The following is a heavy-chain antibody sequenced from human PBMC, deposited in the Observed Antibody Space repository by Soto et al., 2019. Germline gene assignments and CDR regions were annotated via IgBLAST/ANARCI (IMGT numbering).Heavy chain of an antibody. CDR2: ISPHSGNT. D-gene: IGHD6-19*01. CDR1: GYTSTSYG. CDR3: ARGSGWTHYYYGMDV. J-gene: IGHJ6*02. V-gene: IGHV1-18*01. Sequence: ASVKVSCKASGYTSTSYGISWVRQAPGQGLEWMGWISPHSGNTNYAQKLQGRVTMTRDTSTSTAYMELSRLRSDDTAVYYCARGSGWTHYYYGMDVWGQGTTVTVSS.